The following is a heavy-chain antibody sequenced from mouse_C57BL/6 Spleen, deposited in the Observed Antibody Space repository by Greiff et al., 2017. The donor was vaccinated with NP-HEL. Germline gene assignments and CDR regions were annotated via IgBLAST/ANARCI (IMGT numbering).Heavy chain of an antibody. J-gene: IGHJ4*01. V-gene: IGHV1-82*01. CDR3: ASGGNYDYYAMDY. D-gene: IGHD2-1*01. CDR2: IYPGDGDT. Sequence: QVQLQQSGPELVKPGASVKISCKASGYAFSSSWMNWVKQRPGKGLEWIGRIYPGDGDTNYNGKFKGKATLTADKSSSTAYMQLSSLTSEDSAVYCCASGGNYDYYAMDYWGQGTSVTVSS. CDR1: GYAFSSSW.